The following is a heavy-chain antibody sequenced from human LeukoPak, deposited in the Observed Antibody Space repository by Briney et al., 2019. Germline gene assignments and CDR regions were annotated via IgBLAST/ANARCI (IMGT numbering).Heavy chain of an antibody. CDR2: IIPIFGTA. CDR1: GGTFSSYA. CDR3: ARAGDYDFWSGYYNSWFDP. V-gene: IGHV1-69*05. Sequence: SSVKVSCKASGGTFSSYAISWVRQAPGQGHEWMGRIIPIFGTANYAQKFQGRVTITTDESTSPAYMGLSSLRSEDTALYYCARAGDYDFWSGYYNSWFDPWGQGTLVTVST. J-gene: IGHJ5*02. D-gene: IGHD3-3*01.